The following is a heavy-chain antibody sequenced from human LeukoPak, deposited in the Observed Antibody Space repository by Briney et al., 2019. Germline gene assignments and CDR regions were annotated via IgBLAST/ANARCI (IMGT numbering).Heavy chain of an antibody. Sequence: GASVKVSCKASGCTFTSYYMHWVRQAPGQGLEWMGIINPSGGSTSYAQKFQGRVTMTRDTSTSTVYMELSSLRSEDTAASYCARDRVRPRGPSYDYWGQGTLVTVSS. CDR1: GCTFTSYY. CDR2: INPSGGST. D-gene: IGHD1-1*01. CDR3: ARDRVRPRGPSYDY. J-gene: IGHJ4*02. V-gene: IGHV1-46*01.